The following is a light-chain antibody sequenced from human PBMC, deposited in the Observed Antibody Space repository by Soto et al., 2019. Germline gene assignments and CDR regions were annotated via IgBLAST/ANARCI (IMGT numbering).Light chain of an antibody. CDR2: EVS. V-gene: IGLV2-14*01. Sequence: QSALTQPASGSGSPGQSITISCTGTSSDVGGYNYVSWYQQHPGKAPKLMIYEVSNRPSGVSNRFSGSKSGNTASLTISGLQAEDETDYYCSSYTSSSTRVFGGGTKVTLL. CDR3: SSYTSSSTRV. CDR1: SSDVGGYNY. J-gene: IGLJ3*02.